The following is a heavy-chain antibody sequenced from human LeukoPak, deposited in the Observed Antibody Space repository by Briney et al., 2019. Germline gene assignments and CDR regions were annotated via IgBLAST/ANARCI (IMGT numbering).Heavy chain of an antibody. CDR2: ISSSSSYI. Sequence: TGGSLRLSCAASGFTFSSYSMIWVRQAPGKGLEWVSSISSSSSYIYYADSVKGRFTISRDNAKNSLYLQMNSLRAEDTAVYFCARGGSQYDFWSGYPYYYYYYMDVWGKGTTVTVSS. J-gene: IGHJ6*03. CDR1: GFTFSSYS. V-gene: IGHV3-21*01. D-gene: IGHD3-3*01. CDR3: ARGGSQYDFWSGYPYYYYYYMDV.